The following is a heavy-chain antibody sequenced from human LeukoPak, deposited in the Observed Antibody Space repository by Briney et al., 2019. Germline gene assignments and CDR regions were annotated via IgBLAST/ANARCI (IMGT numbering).Heavy chain of an antibody. CDR2: IYYSGNT. Sequence: SETLSLTCTVSSGSISSTHHYWAWIRQPPGKGLEWIGNIYYSGNTYYNPSLKSRVTISVDTSENRFSLRLTSVTAADTAVYYCARVHVSHMTTFGVVRLPALYTMDIWGQGTTVTVSS. V-gene: IGHV4-39*01. J-gene: IGHJ6*02. CDR1: SGSISSTHHY. D-gene: IGHD3-3*01. CDR3: ARVHVSHMTTFGVVRLPALYTMDI.